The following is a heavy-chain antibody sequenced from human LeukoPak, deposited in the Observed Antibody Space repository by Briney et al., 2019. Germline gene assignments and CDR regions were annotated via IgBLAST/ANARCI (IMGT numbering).Heavy chain of an antibody. J-gene: IGHJ5*02. CDR3: ARAYGSGSYAVWFDP. Sequence: SETLSLTCAVYGGSFSGYYWSWIRQPPGKGLEWIGEINHSGSTNYNSSLKSRVTISVDTSKNQFPLKLSSVTAADTAVYYCARAYGSGSYAVWFDPWGQGTLVTVSS. CDR1: GGSFSGYY. V-gene: IGHV4-34*01. D-gene: IGHD3-10*01. CDR2: INHSGST.